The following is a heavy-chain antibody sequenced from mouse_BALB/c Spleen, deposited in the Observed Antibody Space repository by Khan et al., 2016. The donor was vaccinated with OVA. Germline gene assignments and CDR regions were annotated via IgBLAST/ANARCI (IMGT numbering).Heavy chain of an antibody. J-gene: IGHJ4*01. D-gene: IGHD2-3*01. CDR1: GYSITSDYA. CDR2: ISYSGST. CDR3: ARDGSRYNYAMDY. Sequence: EVKLQESGPGLVKPSQSLSLTCTVTGYSITSDYAWNWIRQFPGNTLEWMGYISYSGSTNYNPSLKSRISITRDTSKNQFILQLNSVTTEDTATXYCARDGSRYNYAMDYWGQGTSVTVSS. V-gene: IGHV3-2*02.